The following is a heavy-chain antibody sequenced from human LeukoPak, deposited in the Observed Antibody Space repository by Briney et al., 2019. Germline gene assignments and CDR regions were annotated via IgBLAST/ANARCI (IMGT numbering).Heavy chain of an antibody. CDR2: ISSSSSYI. Sequence: PGGSLRLFCAASGFTFSSYTMQWVRQAPGKGLEWVSSISSSSSYIYYADSVKGRFTISRDNAKKSVYLQMNSLRAEDTAVYYCARVQWLATGYYFDYWGQGTLVSVSS. D-gene: IGHD6-19*01. V-gene: IGHV3-21*01. CDR1: GFTFSSYT. J-gene: IGHJ4*02. CDR3: ARVQWLATGYYFDY.